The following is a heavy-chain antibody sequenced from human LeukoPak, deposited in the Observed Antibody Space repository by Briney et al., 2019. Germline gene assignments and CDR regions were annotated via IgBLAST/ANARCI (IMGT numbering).Heavy chain of an antibody. CDR1: GGSISSYY. J-gene: IGHJ6*02. Sequence: SEILSLTCTVSGGSISSYYWNWIRQPPGKGLEWIGYVYDSGSTNYNPSLKSRVTISVDTSKNQFSLKLSSVTAADTAVYYCARALAAAGTSYYYYYGMDVWGQGTTVTVSS. CDR2: VYDSGST. D-gene: IGHD6-13*01. CDR3: ARALAAAGTSYYYYYGMDV. V-gene: IGHV4-59*12.